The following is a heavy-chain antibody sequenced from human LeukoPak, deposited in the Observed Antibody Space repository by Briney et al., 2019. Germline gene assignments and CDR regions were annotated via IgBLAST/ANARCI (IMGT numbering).Heavy chain of an antibody. J-gene: IGHJ4*02. CDR3: AKAGYDSRWDFDY. Sequence: YPGGSLRLSCAASGFTFSSYGMHWVRQAPGKGLERVAVISYDGSNKYYADSVKGRFTISRDNSKNTLYLQMNSLRAEDTAVYYCAKAGYDSRWDFDYWGQGTLVTVSS. CDR1: GFTFSSYG. CDR2: ISYDGSNK. D-gene: IGHD3-22*01. V-gene: IGHV3-30*18.